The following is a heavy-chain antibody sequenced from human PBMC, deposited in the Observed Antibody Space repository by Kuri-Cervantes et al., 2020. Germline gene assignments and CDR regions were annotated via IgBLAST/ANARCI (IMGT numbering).Heavy chain of an antibody. CDR3: ARDSEELVDWFDP. J-gene: IGHJ5*02. CDR2: INHSGST. CDR1: GGSFSGYY. V-gene: IGHV4-34*01. D-gene: IGHD6-13*01. Sequence: SETLSLTCAVYGGSFSGYYWSWIRQPPGKGLEWIGEINHSGSTNYNPSLKSRVTISVDTSKNQFSLKLSSVTAADTAVYYCARDSEELVDWFDPWGQGTLVTVSS.